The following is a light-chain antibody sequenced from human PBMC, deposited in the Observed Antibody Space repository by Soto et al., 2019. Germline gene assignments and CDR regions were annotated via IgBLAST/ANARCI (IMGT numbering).Light chain of an antibody. CDR1: SGHSSYI. J-gene: IGLJ1*01. CDR3: ETWVSNTYV. V-gene: IGLV4-60*02. Sequence: QTVVTQSSSASASLGSSVKLTSTLSSGHSSYIIAWHQQQPGKAPRYLMKLEGSGSYNTGSGVPDRFSGSSSGADRYLTISNLQFEDEADYYCETWVSNTYVFGTGTKLTVL. CDR2: LEGSGSY.